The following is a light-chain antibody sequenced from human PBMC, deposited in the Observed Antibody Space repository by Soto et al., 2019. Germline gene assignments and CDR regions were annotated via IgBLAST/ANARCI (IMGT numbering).Light chain of an antibody. J-gene: IGKJ1*01. CDR1: QSISYY. Sequence: DIQMTQSPSSLSASVGERVTITCRASQSISYYLNWYQQKQGRAPRLLIYSTSTLQSGVPSKFSGSASGTDFTLTISSLQPEDFATYYCQQSYSTPWTFGQGTKVDI. CDR3: QQSYSTPWT. V-gene: IGKV1-39*01. CDR2: STS.